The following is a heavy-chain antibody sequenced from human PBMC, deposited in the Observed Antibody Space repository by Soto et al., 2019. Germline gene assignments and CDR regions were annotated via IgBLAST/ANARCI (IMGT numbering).Heavy chain of an antibody. V-gene: IGHV3-23*01. CDR1: AFIFSNYA. D-gene: IGHD3-22*01. CDR2: VSGSGGST. J-gene: IGHJ4*02. CDR3: AKALYSESSGFFYGEDY. Sequence: PGGSLRLSCAASAFIFSNYAMSWVRQAPGKGLEWVSGVSGSGGSTYYADSVKGRFTISRDNSKNTLYLQMNSLRAEDTAGYYSAKALYSESSGFFYGEDYWGQGSLVTVSS.